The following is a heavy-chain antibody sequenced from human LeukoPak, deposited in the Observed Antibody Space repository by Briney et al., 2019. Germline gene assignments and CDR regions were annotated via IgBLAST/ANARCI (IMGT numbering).Heavy chain of an antibody. CDR1: GSTFSSYW. CDR3: ARDGLSDIVVVVAAFDY. J-gene: IGHJ4*02. V-gene: IGHV3-7*01. CDR2: IKQDGSEK. Sequence: PGGSLRLSCAASGSTFSSYWMSWVRQAPGKGLEWVANIKQDGSEKYYVDSVKGRFTISRDNAKNSLYLQMNSLRAEDTAVYYCARDGLSDIVVVVAAFDYWGQGTLVTVSS. D-gene: IGHD2-15*01.